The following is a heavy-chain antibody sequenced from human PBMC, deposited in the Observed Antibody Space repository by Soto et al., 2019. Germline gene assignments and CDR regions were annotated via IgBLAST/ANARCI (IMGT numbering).Heavy chain of an antibody. CDR3: AKGSPVVAAVDWFDP. CDR1: GFTFADYA. J-gene: IGHJ5*02. D-gene: IGHD2-15*01. CDR2: ISGSGGST. Sequence: EEQLLESGGGLVQPGGSLRLSCAASGFTFADYAMTWVRQAPGKGLEWVSAISGSGGSTYYADSVKGRFTISRDNSKNTLYLQMNRLRAEDTAVYYCAKGSPVVAAVDWFDPWGQGTLVTVSS. V-gene: IGHV3-23*01.